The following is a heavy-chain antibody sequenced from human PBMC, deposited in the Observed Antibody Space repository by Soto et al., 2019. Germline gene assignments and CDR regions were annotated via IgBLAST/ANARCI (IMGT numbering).Heavy chain of an antibody. D-gene: IGHD1-20*01. Sequence: EVQLVKSGGGLVQPGGSLRLSCAASGFTFSSYAMQWVRQAPGKGLECVSSMSSNGGSTYYANSVKGRFTISRDNSTMPLYIQMGSLRAEAVAVYDCAINWRVVLSYYFASCSQGTLVT. CDR3: AINWRVVLSYYFAS. CDR1: GFTFSSYA. V-gene: IGHV3-64*01. CDR2: MSSNGGST. J-gene: IGHJ4*02.